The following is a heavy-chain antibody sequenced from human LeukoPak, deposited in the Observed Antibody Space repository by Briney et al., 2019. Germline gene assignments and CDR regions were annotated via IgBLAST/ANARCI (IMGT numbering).Heavy chain of an antibody. CDR2: IYYSGST. CDR1: GGSISSYY. V-gene: IGHV4-59*01. D-gene: IGHD3-10*01. CDR3: SRGPGGGGRPVPRKNLFDP. Sequence: SETLSLTCTVSGGSISSYYWNWIRQPPGKGLEWIGYIYYSGSTDYNPSLKSRVTISIDTSKNQFSLKLSSVTAADTAVYFCSRGPGGGGRPVPRKNLFDPRGQGTLGTVSS. J-gene: IGHJ5*01.